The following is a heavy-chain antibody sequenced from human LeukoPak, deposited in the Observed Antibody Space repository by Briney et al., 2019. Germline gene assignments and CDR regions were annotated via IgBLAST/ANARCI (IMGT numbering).Heavy chain of an antibody. CDR1: GYTFTGYY. D-gene: IGHD2-15*01. J-gene: IGHJ4*02. V-gene: IGHV1-2*02. CDR3: ARLGAYCSGGSCNIDY. Sequence: GASVKVSCKASGYTFTGYYMHWVRQAPGQGLEWMGWINPNSGGTNYAQKFQGRVTMTRDTSISTAYMELSRLRSDDTAVYYCARLGAYCSGGSCNIDYWGQGALVTVSS. CDR2: INPNSGGT.